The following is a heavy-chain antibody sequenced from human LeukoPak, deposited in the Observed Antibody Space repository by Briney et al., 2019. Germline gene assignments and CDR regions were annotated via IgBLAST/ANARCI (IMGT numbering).Heavy chain of an antibody. CDR3: ARDAPPYNWNYVGNYYYMDV. CDR1: GGTFSSYA. Sequence: SVKVSCNASGGTFSSYAISWVRPAPGQGLEWMGRIIPIFGTANYAQKFQGRVTITADKSTSTAYMELSSLRSEDTAVYYCARDAPPYNWNYVGNYYYMDVWGKGTTVTVSS. V-gene: IGHV1-69*06. J-gene: IGHJ6*03. CDR2: IIPIFGTA. D-gene: IGHD1-7*01.